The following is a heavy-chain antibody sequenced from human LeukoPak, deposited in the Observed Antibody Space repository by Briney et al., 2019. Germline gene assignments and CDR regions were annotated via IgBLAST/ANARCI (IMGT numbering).Heavy chain of an antibody. V-gene: IGHV3-38-3*01. CDR2: ISGGST. Sequence: GGSLRLSCAASGFTVSSNEMSWVRQAPGKGLEWVSSISGGSTYYADSRKGRFTISRDNSKNTLYLQMNSLRAEDTAVYYCAKDGAYGSGSDWGQGTLVTVSS. D-gene: IGHD3-10*01. CDR1: GFTVSSNE. CDR3: AKDGAYGSGSD. J-gene: IGHJ4*02.